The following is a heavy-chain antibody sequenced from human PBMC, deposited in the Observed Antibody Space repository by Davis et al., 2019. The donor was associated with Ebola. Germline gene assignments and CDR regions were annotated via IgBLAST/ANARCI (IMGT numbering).Heavy chain of an antibody. CDR3: AREGGVISPGMDV. D-gene: IGHD3-16*02. CDR2: IWYDGSNK. V-gene: IGHV3-33*08. Sequence: PGGSLRLSCAASGFTFSSYSMNWVRQAPGKGLEWVAVIWYDGSNKYYADSVKGRFTISRDNSKNTLYLQMNSLRAEDTAVYYCAREGGVISPGMDVWGQGTTVTVSS. J-gene: IGHJ6*02. CDR1: GFTFSSYS.